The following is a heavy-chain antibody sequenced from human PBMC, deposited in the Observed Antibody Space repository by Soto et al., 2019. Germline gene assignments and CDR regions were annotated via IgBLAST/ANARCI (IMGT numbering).Heavy chain of an antibody. Sequence: ASETLSLTCPVSGGSIRSGCYYWSWIRQHPGKGLEWIGYIYYSGSTCYNPSLKSRVTISVDTSKNQFSLKLSSVTAADTAVYYCARDGSDRGFDYWGQGTLVTVSS. V-gene: IGHV4-31*03. CDR1: GGSIRSGCYY. CDR3: ARDGSDRGFDY. CDR2: IYYSGST. J-gene: IGHJ4*02. D-gene: IGHD1-26*01.